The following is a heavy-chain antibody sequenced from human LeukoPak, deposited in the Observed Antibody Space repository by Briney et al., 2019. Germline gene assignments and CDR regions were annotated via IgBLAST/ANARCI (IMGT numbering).Heavy chain of an antibody. Sequence: PGGSLRLSCAASGFSFSTYWMHWVRQAPGKGLVWVSRINGDGSSTSSVDSVKGRFTFSRDNAKNTLYLQMNGLRVEDTAVYYCARALGDIRGQGTLVTVSS. CDR2: INGDGSST. V-gene: IGHV3-74*01. CDR1: GFSFSTYW. J-gene: IGHJ4*02. CDR3: ARALGDI.